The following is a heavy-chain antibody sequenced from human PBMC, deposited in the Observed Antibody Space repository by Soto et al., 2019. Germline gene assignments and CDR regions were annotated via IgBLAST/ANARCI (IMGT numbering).Heavy chain of an antibody. J-gene: IGHJ6*02. CDR3: ARDDYGDYIPYYYYGMDV. D-gene: IGHD4-17*01. CDR2: ISAYNGNT. CDR1: GYTFTSYG. Sequence: ASVKGTCKDSGYTFTSYGISLVRQAHGQGLDWMGWISAYNGNTNYAQKLQGRVTMTTDTSTSTAYMELRSLRSDDTAVYYCARDDYGDYIPYYYYGMDVWGQGTTVTVSS. V-gene: IGHV1-18*04.